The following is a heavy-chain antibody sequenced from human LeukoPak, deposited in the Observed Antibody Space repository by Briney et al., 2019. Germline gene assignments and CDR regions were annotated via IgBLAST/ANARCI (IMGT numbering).Heavy chain of an antibody. CDR1: GYTFTGYF. Sequence: GASVKVSCKASGYTFTGYFIHWVRQAPGQGLEWMGWINLNSGDTNYAQKFQGRLTVTRDTSINTAYMELSRLRSADTAVYYCARDERYDSSGYPFDYWGQGTLVTVSS. V-gene: IGHV1-2*02. CDR3: ARDERYDSSGYPFDY. J-gene: IGHJ4*02. CDR2: INLNSGDT. D-gene: IGHD3-22*01.